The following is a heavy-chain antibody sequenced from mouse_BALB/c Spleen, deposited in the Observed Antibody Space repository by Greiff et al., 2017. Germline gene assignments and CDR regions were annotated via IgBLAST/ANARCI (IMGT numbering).Heavy chain of an antibody. J-gene: IGHJ4*01. CDR3: ARNGYLAMDY. CDR1: GYSITSGYY. V-gene: IGHV3-6*02. Sequence: VQLKESGPGLVKPSQSLSLTCSVTGYSITSGYYWNWIRQFPGNKLEWMGYISYDGSNNYNPSLKNRISITRDTSKNQFFLKLNSVTTEDTATYYCARNGYLAMDYWGQGTSVTVSS. CDR2: ISYDGSN.